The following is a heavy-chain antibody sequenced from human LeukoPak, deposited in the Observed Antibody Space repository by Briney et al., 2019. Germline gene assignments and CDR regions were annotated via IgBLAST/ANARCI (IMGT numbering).Heavy chain of an antibody. J-gene: IGHJ5*02. CDR3: ARDLTIAARPCWFDP. CDR1: GGSISSYY. V-gene: IGHV4-4*07. CDR2: IYSTGST. Sequence: SETLSLTCTVSGGSISSYYWSWIRQPAGKGLEWIGRIYSTGSTNYNPSLKSRVTMSVDTSKNQFSLRLRSVTAADTAVYYCARDLTIAARPCWFDPWGQGTLVTVSS. D-gene: IGHD6-6*01.